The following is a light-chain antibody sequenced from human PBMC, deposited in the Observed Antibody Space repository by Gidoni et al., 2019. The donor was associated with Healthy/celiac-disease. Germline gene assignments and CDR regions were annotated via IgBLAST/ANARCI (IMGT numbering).Light chain of an antibody. CDR3: QAWDSSTVV. CDR2: QDS. J-gene: IGLJ2*01. V-gene: IGLV3-1*01. CDR1: KLGDKY. Sequence: SHELHQPPSVPASPGQTASITCSGDKLGDKYACWYQQKPGQSPVLVIYQDSKRPSGIPERFSGSNSGNTATLTISGTQAMDEADYYCQAWDSSTVVFGGGTKLTVL.